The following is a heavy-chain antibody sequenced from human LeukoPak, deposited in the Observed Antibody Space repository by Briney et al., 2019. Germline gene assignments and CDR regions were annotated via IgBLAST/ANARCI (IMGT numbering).Heavy chain of an antibody. CDR1: GGTFSSYA. Sequence: ASVKVSCKASGGTFSSYAISWVRQAPGQGLEWMGGIIPIFGTANYAQKFQGRVTITADESTSTAYMELSSLRSEDTAVYYCATNARPKYCSSTSCFNWFDPWGQGTLVTVSS. J-gene: IGHJ5*02. D-gene: IGHD2-2*01. V-gene: IGHV1-69*13. CDR2: IIPIFGTA. CDR3: ATNARPKYCSSTSCFNWFDP.